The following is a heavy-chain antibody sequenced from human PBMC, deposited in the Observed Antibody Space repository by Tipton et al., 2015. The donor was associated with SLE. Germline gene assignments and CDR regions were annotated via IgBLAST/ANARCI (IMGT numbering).Heavy chain of an antibody. V-gene: IGHV3-11*01. CDR2: ISSSGSTI. Sequence: LSLTCAVYGGSFSGYYWSWIRQPPGKGLEWVSYISSSGSTIYYADSVKGRFTISRDNAKNSLYLQMNSLRAEDTAVYYCARGLGGDHIDYWGQGTLVTVSS. J-gene: IGHJ4*02. D-gene: IGHD2-21*01. CDR3: ARGLGGDHIDY. CDR1: GGSFSGYY.